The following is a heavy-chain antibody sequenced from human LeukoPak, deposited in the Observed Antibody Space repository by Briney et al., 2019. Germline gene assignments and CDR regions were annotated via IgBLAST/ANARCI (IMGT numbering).Heavy chain of an antibody. D-gene: IGHD3-3*01. CDR1: GGSISSGGYS. CDR3: ARDPGRYYDFWSGYYTY. CDR2: IYHSGST. V-gene: IGHV4-30-2*01. J-gene: IGHJ4*02. Sequence: SETLSLTCAVSGGSISSGGYSWSWIRQPPGKGLEWIGYIYHSGSTYYNPSLKSRVTISVDRSKNQFSLKLSSVTAADTAVYYCARDPGRYYDFWSGYYTYWGQGTLVTVSS.